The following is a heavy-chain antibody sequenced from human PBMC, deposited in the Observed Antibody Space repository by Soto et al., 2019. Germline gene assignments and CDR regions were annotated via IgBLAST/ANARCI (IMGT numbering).Heavy chain of an antibody. CDR1: GYTFTSYY. V-gene: IGHV1-46*01. Sequence: ASVKVSCKASGYTFTSYYMHWVRQAPGQGLEWMGIINPSGGSTSYAQKFQGRVTMTRDTSTSTVYMELSSPRSEDTAVYYCARDFIAARRNYYYYYGMDVWGQGTTVTVSS. D-gene: IGHD6-6*01. CDR2: INPSGGST. CDR3: ARDFIAARRNYYYYYGMDV. J-gene: IGHJ6*02.